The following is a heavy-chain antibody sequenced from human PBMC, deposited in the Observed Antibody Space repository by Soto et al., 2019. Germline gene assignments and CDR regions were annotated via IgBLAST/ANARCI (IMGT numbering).Heavy chain of an antibody. D-gene: IGHD7-27*01. CDR1: GFTFSNYA. CDR2: ISGSGAST. V-gene: IGHV3-23*01. Sequence: GGSLRLSCAASGFTFSNYAMSWVRQAPGKGLQWVSTISGSGASTYYGDSVKGRFTLSRDNSENTLFLQMDSLRAEDTAVYNCAKGDLLTGVAHFDYWGQGTLVTVSS. CDR3: AKGDLLTGVAHFDY. J-gene: IGHJ4*02.